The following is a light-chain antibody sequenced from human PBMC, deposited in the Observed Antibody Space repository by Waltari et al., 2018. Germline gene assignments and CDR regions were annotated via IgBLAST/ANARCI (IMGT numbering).Light chain of an antibody. CDR1: SSDVVGYNY. J-gene: IGLJ2*01. V-gene: IGLV2-14*01. CDR2: DVS. Sequence: QSALTQPASVSGSPGQPTTISCTGTSSDVVGYNYVSWYQQHPGKAPKLMIYDVSKRPSGISNRFSGSKSGNTASLTISGLQSEDEADYYCSSYTSSSTVVFGGGTKLTVL. CDR3: SSYTSSSTVV.